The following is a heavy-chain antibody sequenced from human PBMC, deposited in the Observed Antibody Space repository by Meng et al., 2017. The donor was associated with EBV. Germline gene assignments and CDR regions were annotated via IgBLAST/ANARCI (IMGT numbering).Heavy chain of an antibody. CDR2: INPNSGGT. CDR3: AKGADLAAAGTFWFDP. CDR1: GSTFTGYY. D-gene: IGHD6-13*01. J-gene: IGHJ5*02. V-gene: IGHV1-2*06. Sequence: QVQLVESGAEVKKPGASVKVSCKASGSTFTGYYMHWVRQAPGQGLEWMGRINPNSGGTNYAQKFKGRVTMTRDTSISTAYMELSRLRSDDTAVYYCAKGADLAAAGTFWFDPWGQGTLVTVSS.